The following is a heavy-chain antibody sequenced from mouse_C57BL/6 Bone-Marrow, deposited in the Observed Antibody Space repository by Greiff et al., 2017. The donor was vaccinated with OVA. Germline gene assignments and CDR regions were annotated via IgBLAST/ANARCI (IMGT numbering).Heavy chain of an antibody. J-gene: IGHJ1*03. CDR3: ARRGYGSSYDGYFDV. CDR2: INSDGGSN. Sequence: EVQRVESGGGLVQPGESLKLSCESTEYEFPSHDMSWVRKTPEKRLALVAAINSDGGSNYSPDNMERRFIISRDNTTKTLYLQMSSRRSEDTALDYCARRGYGSSYDGYFDVWGTGTTVTVSS. CDR1: EYEFPSHD. V-gene: IGHV5-2*01. D-gene: IGHD1-1*01.